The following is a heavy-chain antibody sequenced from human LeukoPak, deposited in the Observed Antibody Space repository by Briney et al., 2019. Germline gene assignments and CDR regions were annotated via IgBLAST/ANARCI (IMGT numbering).Heavy chain of an antibody. CDR3: ARGLIVPSTIFDY. Sequence: SLTLSLTYAVSGDSISSGTYSWTWIRQPPGKGLEWIGFISHSGSTYYNPSLKSRVTMSVDRSENQFSLKLSSVTAADTAVYYCARGLIVPSTIFDYWGQGALVTVSS. CDR2: ISHSGST. V-gene: IGHV4-30-2*01. J-gene: IGHJ4*02. CDR1: GDSISSGTYS. D-gene: IGHD2-2*02.